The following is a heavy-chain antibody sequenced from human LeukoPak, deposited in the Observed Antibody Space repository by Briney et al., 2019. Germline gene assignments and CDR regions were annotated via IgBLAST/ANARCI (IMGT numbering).Heavy chain of an antibody. J-gene: IGHJ4*02. V-gene: IGHV3-33*01. D-gene: IGHD3-10*01. Sequence: PGGSLRLSCAASGFTFSSYGMHWVRQAPGKWLEWVAVIWYDGSNKYYADSVKGRFTISRDNSKNTLYLQMNSLRAEDTAVYYCASSYGSGFDGFWGQGALVTVSS. CDR3: ASSYGSGFDGF. CDR2: IWYDGSNK. CDR1: GFTFSSYG.